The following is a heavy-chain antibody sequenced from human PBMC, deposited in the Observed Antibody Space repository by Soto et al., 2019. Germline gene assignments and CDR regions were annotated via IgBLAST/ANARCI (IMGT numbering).Heavy chain of an antibody. V-gene: IGHV4-59*01. CDR2: IYYSGST. J-gene: IGHJ4*02. CDR1: GGSISSYY. D-gene: IGHD5-12*01. Sequence: PSETLSLTCTVSGGSISSYYWSWIRQPPGKGLEWIGYIYYSGSTNYNPSLKSRVTISVDTSKNQFSLKLSSVTAADTAVYYCARGRRDIVATILDYWGQGTLVTSPQ. CDR3: ARGRRDIVATILDY.